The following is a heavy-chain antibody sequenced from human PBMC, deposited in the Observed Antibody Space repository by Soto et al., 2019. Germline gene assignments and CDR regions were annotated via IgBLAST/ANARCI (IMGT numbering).Heavy chain of an antibody. V-gene: IGHV1-69*01. Sequence: QVQLVQSGAEVKKPGSSVKVSCKASGGIFRTYAISWLRQAPGQGLEWMGGIIPRFGTPNYAQRFQGRVTITADESTSTAYMELSRLRSEDTAVYYCARDRDDYGSGNYYNRIDFWGQGTLVTVSS. J-gene: IGHJ4*02. CDR2: IIPRFGTP. CDR1: GGIFRTYA. D-gene: IGHD3-10*01. CDR3: ARDRDDYGSGNYYNRIDF.